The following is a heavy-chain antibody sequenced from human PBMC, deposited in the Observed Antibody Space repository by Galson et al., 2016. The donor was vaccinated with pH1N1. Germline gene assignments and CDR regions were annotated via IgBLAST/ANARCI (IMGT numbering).Heavy chain of an antibody. CDR1: GGSISNYY. V-gene: IGHV4-59*01. J-gene: IGHJ4*02. CDR2: VFYSGST. Sequence: ETLSPTCSVSGGSISNYYWSWVRQPPGKGLEWIGYVFYSGSTYYNPSLKSRVTISVDTSKNQFSLKLNSLIAADTAVYYCARQVAVAGSFYMDYWGQGTLVTVSS. D-gene: IGHD6-19*01. CDR3: ARQVAVAGSFYMDY.